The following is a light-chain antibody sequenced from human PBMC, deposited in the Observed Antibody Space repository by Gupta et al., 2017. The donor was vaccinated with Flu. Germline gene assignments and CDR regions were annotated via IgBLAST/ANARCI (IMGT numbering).Light chain of an antibody. J-gene: IGLJ3*02. V-gene: IGLV1-47*01. CDR2: NNN. CDR3: ATWDDRLSGPV. Sequence: SCSGSSSNVEANFVHWYQQLPGAAPRLLLYNNNQRPSGVSDRFSGPKSGTSASLAITGLRSEDEADYFCATWDDRLSGPVFGGGTKVTVL. CDR1: SSNVEANF.